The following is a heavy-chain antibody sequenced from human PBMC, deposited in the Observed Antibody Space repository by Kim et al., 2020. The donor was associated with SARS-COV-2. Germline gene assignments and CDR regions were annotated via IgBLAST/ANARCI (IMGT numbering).Heavy chain of an antibody. CDR3: AKEGGLGVLVIFGVVTQVGYYGMDV. J-gene: IGHJ6*02. CDR1: GFTFSSYG. Sequence: GGSLRLSCAASGFTFSSYGMHWVRQAPGKGLEWVAVISYDGSNKYYADTVKGRFTISRDNSKNTLYLQMNSLRAEDTAVYYCAKEGGLGVLVIFGVVTQVGYYGMDVWGQGTTVTVSS. D-gene: IGHD3-3*01. CDR2: ISYDGSNK. V-gene: IGHV3-30*18.